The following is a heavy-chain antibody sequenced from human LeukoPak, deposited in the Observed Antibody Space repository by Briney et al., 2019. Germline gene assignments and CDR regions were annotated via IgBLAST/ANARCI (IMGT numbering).Heavy chain of an antibody. Sequence: GASVKVSCKASGYTFTGYYMHWVRQAPGQGLEWMGWILPDSGGTNYAQNFQGRVTMTTDTSTSTAYMELRSLRSDDTAVYYCARVEVSPLNYYGMDVWGQGTTVTVSS. V-gene: IGHV1-2*02. CDR3: ARVEVSPLNYYGMDV. J-gene: IGHJ6*02. CDR2: ILPDSGGT. CDR1: GYTFTGYY. D-gene: IGHD3-22*01.